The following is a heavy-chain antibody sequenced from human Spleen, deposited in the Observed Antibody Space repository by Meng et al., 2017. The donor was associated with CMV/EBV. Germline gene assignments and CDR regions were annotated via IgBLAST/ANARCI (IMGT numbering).Heavy chain of an antibody. CDR2: ISAYNGNT. CDR3: ARDAFITGTTYYYGMDV. D-gene: IGHD1-20*01. Sequence: ASVKVSCKASGYTFTSYGISWVRQAPGQGLEWMGWISAYNGNTNYAQKLQGRVTMTTDTSTSTAYMELRSLRSDDTAVYYCARDAFITGTTYYYGMDVWGQGTTVTVSS. V-gene: IGHV1-18*01. CDR1: GYTFTSYG. J-gene: IGHJ6*02.